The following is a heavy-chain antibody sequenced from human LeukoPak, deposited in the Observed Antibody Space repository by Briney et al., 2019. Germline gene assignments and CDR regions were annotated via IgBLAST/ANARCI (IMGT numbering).Heavy chain of an antibody. V-gene: IGHV5-51*01. CDR3: ARLRVAAAGDVMFDY. J-gene: IGHJ4*02. D-gene: IGHD6-13*01. CDR2: IYPGDSDT. Sequence: GESLKISFKGSGYRFTSYWIGWVRPMPGKGLEWMGIIYPGDSDTRYSPSFQGQVTISADKSISTAYLQWSSLKASDTAMYCCARLRVAAAGDVMFDYWGQGTLVTVSS. CDR1: GYRFTSYW.